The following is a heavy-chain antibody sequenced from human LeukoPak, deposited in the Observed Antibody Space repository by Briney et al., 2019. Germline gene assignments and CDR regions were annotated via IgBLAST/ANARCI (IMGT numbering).Heavy chain of an antibody. CDR3: AKRGGTESFYYYYYMDV. CDR1: GFTFSSYD. D-gene: IGHD2-15*01. V-gene: IGHV3-23*01. CDR2: ISRSGGTT. Sequence: GGSLGLSCAASGFTFSSYDMTWVRQTPGKGLQWVALISRSGGTTYYADSVKGRFTISRDNSKNTLYLQMTSLRAEDTAEYYCAKRGGTESFYYYYYMDVWGKGTTVTVSS. J-gene: IGHJ6*03.